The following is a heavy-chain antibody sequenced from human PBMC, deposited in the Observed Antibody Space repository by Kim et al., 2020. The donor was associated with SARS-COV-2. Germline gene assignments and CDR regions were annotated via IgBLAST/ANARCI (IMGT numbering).Heavy chain of an antibody. D-gene: IGHD5-18*01. V-gene: IGHV3-20*03. J-gene: IGHJ5*02. Sequence: SVKGRFTISRDNTKNSLYLQMNSLRAEDTALYYCARGVSYSCDDAGWFDPWGQGTLVTVSS. CDR3: ARGVSYSCDDAGWFDP.